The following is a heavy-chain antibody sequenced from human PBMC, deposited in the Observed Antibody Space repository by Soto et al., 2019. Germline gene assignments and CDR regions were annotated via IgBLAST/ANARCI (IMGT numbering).Heavy chain of an antibody. J-gene: IGHJ4*02. D-gene: IGHD6-19*01. Sequence: QLQLQESGPGLVKPSETLSLTCTVSGGSISSSSYYWGWIRQPPGKGLEWIGSIYYSGSTYYNPSLKSRVTISVDTSKNQFSLKLSSVTAADTAVYYCARHRTRTRIAVAGDFDYWGQGTLVTVSS. CDR1: GGSISSSSYY. CDR3: ARHRTRTRIAVAGDFDY. V-gene: IGHV4-39*01. CDR2: IYYSGST.